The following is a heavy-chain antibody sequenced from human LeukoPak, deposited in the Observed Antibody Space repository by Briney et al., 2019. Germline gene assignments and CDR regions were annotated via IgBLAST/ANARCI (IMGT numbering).Heavy chain of an antibody. CDR3: ARERQQWLVRMGNSEGVPEFQH. CDR2: ISAYNGNT. J-gene: IGHJ1*01. D-gene: IGHD6-19*01. CDR1: GYTFTSYG. Sequence: ASVKVSCKASGYTFTSYGISWVRQAPGQGLEWMGWISAYNGNTNYAQKLQGRVTMTTDTSTSTAYMELRSLRSDDTAVYYCARERQQWLVRMGNSEGVPEFQHWGQGTLVTVSS. V-gene: IGHV1-18*01.